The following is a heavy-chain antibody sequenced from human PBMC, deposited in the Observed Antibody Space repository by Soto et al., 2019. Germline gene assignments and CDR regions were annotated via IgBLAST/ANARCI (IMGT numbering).Heavy chain of an antibody. Sequence: EVQLVESGGGLIQPGGSLRLSCAASGLTVSSNYMMWVRQAPGKGLEWVSSLYRGGSTYYADAVEGRFIVSRDSPENTLYLQMNSLRGDDTAVYYCARARVEVPAHPRLDAFDLWGPGTVVAVSS. J-gene: IGHJ3*01. CDR2: LYRGGST. CDR3: ARARVEVPAHPRLDAFDL. V-gene: IGHV3-53*01. CDR1: GLTVSSNY.